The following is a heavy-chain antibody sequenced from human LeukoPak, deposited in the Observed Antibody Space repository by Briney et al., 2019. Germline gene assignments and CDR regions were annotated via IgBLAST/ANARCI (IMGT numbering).Heavy chain of an antibody. CDR3: ARTGGSFYFYYYMDV. CDR1: GGSISSYY. J-gene: IGHJ6*03. CDR2: IYTSGST. V-gene: IGHV4-4*07. D-gene: IGHD1-26*01. Sequence: SETLSLTRTVSGGSISSYYWSWIRQPAGKGLEWIVRIYTSGSTSYNPSLKSRVTMSVDTSKNQFSLQLSSVAAADTGVYYCARTGGSFYFYYYMDVWGKGTTVTVSS.